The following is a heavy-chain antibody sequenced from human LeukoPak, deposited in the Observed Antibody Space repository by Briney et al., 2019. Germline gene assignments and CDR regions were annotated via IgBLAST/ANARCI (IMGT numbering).Heavy chain of an antibody. Sequence: SETLSLTCTVSGGSISGYYWTWIRQPPGKGLEWIGEINHSGSTKYNPSLKSRFTVSVDTSKNQFSLKMRSVTAADTGVYYCARARGTEAIDSWGQGTLVTVSS. J-gene: IGHJ4*02. CDR1: GGSISGYY. CDR2: INHSGST. CDR3: ARARGTEAIDS. V-gene: IGHV4-34*01. D-gene: IGHD6-25*01.